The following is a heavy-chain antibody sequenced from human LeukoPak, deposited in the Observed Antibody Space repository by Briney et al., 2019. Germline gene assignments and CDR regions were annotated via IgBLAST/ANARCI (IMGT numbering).Heavy chain of an antibody. V-gene: IGHV3-23*01. CDR2: VSGSGDST. J-gene: IGHJ4*02. CDR1: GFTFSSYA. D-gene: IGHD2-2*01. Sequence: GGSLRLSCAASGFTFSSYAMSWVRQAPGKGLEWVSAVSGSGDSTYYADSVKGRFTISRDNSKSTLYLQMNSLRAEDTAVYYCATDPFVAVPAAARFFFDYWGLGTLVTVSS. CDR3: ATDPFVAVPAAARFFFDY.